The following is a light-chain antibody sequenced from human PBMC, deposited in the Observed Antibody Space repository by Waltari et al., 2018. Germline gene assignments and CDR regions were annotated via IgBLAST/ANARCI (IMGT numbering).Light chain of an antibody. V-gene: IGLV2-14*01. CDR1: NSDVGGYNL. CDR2: AVI. J-gene: IGLJ1*01. Sequence: QSALTQPASVSGSPGQSIPISCAGTNSDVGGYNLVSGYQQHPGKAPKLLILAVIRRPSGVSNRFSGSKSGNTASLTISGLQAEDEAEYYCGSYASSNTHVFGAGTKVTVL. CDR3: GSYASSNTHV.